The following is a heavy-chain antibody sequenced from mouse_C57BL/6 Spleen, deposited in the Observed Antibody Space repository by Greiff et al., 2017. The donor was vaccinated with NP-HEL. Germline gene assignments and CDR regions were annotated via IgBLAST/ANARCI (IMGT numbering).Heavy chain of an antibody. D-gene: IGHD1-1*01. CDR3: ATGDYYGSSSWFAY. V-gene: IGHV5-17*01. J-gene: IGHJ3*01. CDR1: GFTFSDYG. Sequence: EVKLVESGGGLVKPGGSLKLSCAASGFTFSDYGMHWVRQAPEKGLEWVAYISSGSSTIYYADTVKGRFTISRDNAKNTLFLQMTSLRSEDTAMYYCATGDYYGSSSWFAYWGQGTLVTVSA. CDR2: ISSGSSTI.